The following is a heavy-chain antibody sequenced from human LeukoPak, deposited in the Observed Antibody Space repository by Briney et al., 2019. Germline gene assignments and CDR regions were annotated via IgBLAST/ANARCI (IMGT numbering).Heavy chain of an antibody. V-gene: IGHV1-69*13. CDR2: IIPMFGTA. D-gene: IGHD3-10*01. CDR1: GGTFSTSA. CDR3: ARRVGTMVRGDFDY. Sequence: GASVKVSCKASGGTFSTSAISWVRQAPGQGLEWMGGIIPMFGTAHYAHKFQGRVTITADDSTSTTYMELSSLRSEDTAVYYCARRVGTMVRGDFDYWGQGTLVTVSS. J-gene: IGHJ4*02.